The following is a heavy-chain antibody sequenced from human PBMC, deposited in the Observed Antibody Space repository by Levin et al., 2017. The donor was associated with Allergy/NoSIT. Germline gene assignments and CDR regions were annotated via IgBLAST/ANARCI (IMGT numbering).Heavy chain of an antibody. J-gene: IGHJ4*02. CDR1: GFTVSSKY. CDR2: IYSGGGT. Sequence: GESLKISCAASGFTVSSKYMSWVRQAPGKGLEWVSVIYSGGGTYYADSVKGRFTISRDNSKNTLYLQMNSLRAEDTAVYYCARDPQMSYYDSSGYYYTYWGQGTLVTVSS. V-gene: IGHV3-53*01. D-gene: IGHD3-22*01. CDR3: ARDPQMSYYDSSGYYYTY.